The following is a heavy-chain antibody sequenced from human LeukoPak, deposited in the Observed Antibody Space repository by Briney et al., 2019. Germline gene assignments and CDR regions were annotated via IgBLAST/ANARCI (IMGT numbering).Heavy chain of an antibody. D-gene: IGHD1-1*01. CDR2: INWAGTNT. J-gene: IGHJ4*02. V-gene: IGHV3-20*04. Sequence: PGGSLRLSCAASGGTIGDYSMSWLRQAPGKGLEWVSGINWAGTNTFYAESVKGRFTISRDTAENSLFLQMNSLRDDDTAFYYCVKDVSSNWYSFDHWGQGTLVTVSS. CDR1: GGTIGDYS. CDR3: VKDVSSNWYSFDH.